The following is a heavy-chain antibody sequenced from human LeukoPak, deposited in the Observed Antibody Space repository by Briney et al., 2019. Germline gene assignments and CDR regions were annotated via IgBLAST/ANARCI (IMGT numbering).Heavy chain of an antibody. Sequence: GGSLRLSCAASGLRFSDYYVSWIRQAPGKRLQWVSYISSGGDIMHYADSVKGRFTSSRDNAKNSGYLEMNSLGAEDTAVYYCATNLIGAGEYFQQWGQGTLVTVSS. J-gene: IGHJ1*01. CDR2: ISSGGDIM. CDR1: GLRFSDYY. CDR3: ATNLIGAGEYFQQ. V-gene: IGHV3-11*01. D-gene: IGHD2/OR15-2a*01.